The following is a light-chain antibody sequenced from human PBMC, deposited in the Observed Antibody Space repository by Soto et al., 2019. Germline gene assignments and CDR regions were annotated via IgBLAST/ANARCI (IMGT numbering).Light chain of an antibody. V-gene: IGKV1-5*03. CDR3: QHYLTSPSA. J-gene: IGKJ1*01. Sequence: DIQMTQSPSTLSASVGDRVNITCRASQSTSTWLAWYQQRPGKTPKLLSSEASNFESGVASRFSGSASETHFPLTISSLHPDDFPTYSCQHYLTSPSAFGQATNVHIK. CDR2: EAS. CDR1: QSTSTW.